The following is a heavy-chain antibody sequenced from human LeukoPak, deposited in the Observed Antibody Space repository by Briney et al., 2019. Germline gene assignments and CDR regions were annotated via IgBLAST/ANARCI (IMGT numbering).Heavy chain of an antibody. V-gene: IGHV3-43*02. CDR1: GFTFDDYA. D-gene: IGHD5-18*01. Sequence: AGGSLRLSCAASGFTFDDYAMHWVRQVPGKGLEWVSLISGDGGSTYYADSVKGRFTISRDNSKNSLYLQMNSLRTEDTALYYCAKDGRAGHGYGDAFDMWGQGTMVTVSS. CDR3: AKDGRAGHGYGDAFDM. CDR2: ISGDGGST. J-gene: IGHJ3*02.